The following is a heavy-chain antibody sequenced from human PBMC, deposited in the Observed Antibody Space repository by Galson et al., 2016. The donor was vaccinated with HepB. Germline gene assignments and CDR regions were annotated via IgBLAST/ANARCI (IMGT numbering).Heavy chain of an antibody. J-gene: IGHJ4*02. Sequence: SLRLSCAASGFPFSSYAMYWVRQAPGKGLEFVSAVTIYGGRTHYADSVKGRFTIPRDDSKNTLNLQMSRLRTEDTAVYYCVRGRVNDFWSGYTERATHYFDSWGQGNLVTVSS. CDR1: GFPFSSYA. V-gene: IGHV3-64D*06. CDR2: VTIYGGRT. D-gene: IGHD3-3*01. CDR3: VRGRVNDFWSGYTERATHYFDS.